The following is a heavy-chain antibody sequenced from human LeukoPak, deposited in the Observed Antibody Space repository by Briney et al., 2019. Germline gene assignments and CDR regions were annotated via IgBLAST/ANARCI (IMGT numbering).Heavy chain of an antibody. J-gene: IGHJ4*02. CDR1: GGSFSGYY. Sequence: PETLSLTCAVYGGSFSGYYWSWIRQPPGKGLEWIGEINHSGSTNYNPSLKSRVTISVDTSKNQFSLKLSSVTAADTAVYYCARVGATHFDYWGQGTLVTVSS. V-gene: IGHV4-34*01. CDR3: ARVGATHFDY. CDR2: INHSGST. D-gene: IGHD1-26*01.